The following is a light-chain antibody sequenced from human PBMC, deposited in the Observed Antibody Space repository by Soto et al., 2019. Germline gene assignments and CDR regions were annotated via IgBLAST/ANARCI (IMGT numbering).Light chain of an antibody. CDR2: GAS. J-gene: IGKJ1*01. CDR1: QSVSSN. Sequence: EIVMTQSPATLSVSPGERATLSCRASQSVSSNLAWYQQKPGQAPRLVIYGASTRATSIPARFSGSGSGTEYPPTSSMQYPEVVALYYWQQYSSSGTFGQGTKVDI. V-gene: IGKV3-15*01. CDR3: QQYSSSGT.